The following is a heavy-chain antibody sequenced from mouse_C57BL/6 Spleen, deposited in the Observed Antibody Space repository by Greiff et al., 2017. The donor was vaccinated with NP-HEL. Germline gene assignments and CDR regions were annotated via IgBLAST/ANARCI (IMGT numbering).Heavy chain of an antibody. J-gene: IGHJ2*01. CDR2: IHPNSGTT. D-gene: IGHD2-3*01. CDR1: GYTFTSYW. CDR3: ARRDDGHPGNFDY. Sequence: QVQLQQPGAELVKPGASVKLSCKASGYTFTSYWMHWVKQRPGQGLEWIGMIHPNSGTTNYNAKFKGKATLTVDKSSSTAYMHLSSLTTEDSAVDYCARRDDGHPGNFDYWGQGTTLTVSS. V-gene: IGHV1-64*01.